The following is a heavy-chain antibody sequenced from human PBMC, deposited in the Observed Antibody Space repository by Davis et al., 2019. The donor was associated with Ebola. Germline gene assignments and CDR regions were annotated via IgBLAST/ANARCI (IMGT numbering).Heavy chain of an antibody. CDR3: AREPIVVVVAATDGHYYYGMDV. Sequence: AASVKVSCKVSGYTFTDYYMHWVRQAPGQGLEWMGIINPSGGSTSYAQKFQGRVTMTRDTSTSTVYMELSSLRSEDTAVYYCAREPIVVVVAATDGHYYYGMDVWGQGTTVTVSS. CDR2: INPSGGST. D-gene: IGHD2-15*01. V-gene: IGHV1-46*03. CDR1: GYTFTDYY. J-gene: IGHJ6*02.